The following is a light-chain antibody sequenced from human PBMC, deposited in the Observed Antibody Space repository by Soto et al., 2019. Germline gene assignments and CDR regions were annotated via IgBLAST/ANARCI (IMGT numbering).Light chain of an antibody. Sequence: DAVVTQSPLSLAVTLGQPASISCMSSQSLAYSDGNTYLSWFQQRPGQSPRRLIYKVSNRDSGVPDRFRGSGSGTDFTLTISRVEAEDVATYFCHQTYINPWMFGKGTKVDI. CDR1: QSLAYSDGNTY. CDR3: HQTYINPWM. CDR2: KVS. V-gene: IGKV2-30*01. J-gene: IGKJ1*01.